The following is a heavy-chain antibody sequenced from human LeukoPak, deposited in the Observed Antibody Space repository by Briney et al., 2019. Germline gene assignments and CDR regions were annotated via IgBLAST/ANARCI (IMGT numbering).Heavy chain of an antibody. CDR1: GFTFGKYW. J-gene: IGHJ4*02. V-gene: IGHV3-7*03. CDR3: ARDQYDTWSRRGNFDS. Sequence: GGSLTLSCVASGFTFGKYWMSWVRQAPGKGLEWVANIKLDGSEKNYVDSVKGRFTISRDNTKNSLYLQMNSLRVEDTAVFYCARDQYDTWSRRGNFDSWGQGTLVIVSS. CDR2: IKLDGSEK. D-gene: IGHD3-3*01.